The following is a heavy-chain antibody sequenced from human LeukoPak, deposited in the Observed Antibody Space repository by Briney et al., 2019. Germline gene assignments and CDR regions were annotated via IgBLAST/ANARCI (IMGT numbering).Heavy chain of an antibody. V-gene: IGHV1-46*03. CDR1: GYTFTSYY. CDR2: INPSGGST. D-gene: IGHD5-12*01. J-gene: IGHJ5*02. Sequence: ASVKVSCKASGYTFTSYYMHWVRQAPGQGLEWMGIINPSGGSTSYAQKFQGRVTMTRDTSTSTVYMELSSLRSEDTAVYYCARGRSGYDRTNWFDPWGQGTLVTVSS. CDR3: ARGRSGYDRTNWFDP.